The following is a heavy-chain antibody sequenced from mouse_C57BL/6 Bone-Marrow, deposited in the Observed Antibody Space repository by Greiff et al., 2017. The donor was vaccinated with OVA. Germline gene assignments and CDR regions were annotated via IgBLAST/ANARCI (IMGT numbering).Heavy chain of an antibody. CDR1: GYTFTDYY. Sequence: EVQLQQSGPELVKPGASVKISCKASGYTFTDYYMNWVKQSHGKSLEWIGDINPNNGGTSYNQKFKGKATLTVDKSSSTAYMELRSLTSEDSAVYDGARYDYSSYWYFDVWGTGTTVTVSS. V-gene: IGHV1-26*01. CDR2: INPNNGGT. J-gene: IGHJ1*03. CDR3: ARYDYSSYWYFDV. D-gene: IGHD2-4*01.